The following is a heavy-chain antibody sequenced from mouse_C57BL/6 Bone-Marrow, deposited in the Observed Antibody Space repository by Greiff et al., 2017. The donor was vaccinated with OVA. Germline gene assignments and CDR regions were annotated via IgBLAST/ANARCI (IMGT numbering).Heavy chain of an antibody. V-gene: IGHV1-81*01. CDR2: IYPRSGNT. Sequence: QVQLQQSGAELARPGASVTLSCKASGYTFTSSGISWVKPRTGQGLAWIGEIYPRSGNTYYNEKFKGKATLTADKSSSTAYMELRSLTSEDSAVYFCARKGYYYGSSSWFAYWGQGTLVTVSA. J-gene: IGHJ3*01. CDR3: ARKGYYYGSSSWFAY. CDR1: GYTFTSSG. D-gene: IGHD1-1*01.